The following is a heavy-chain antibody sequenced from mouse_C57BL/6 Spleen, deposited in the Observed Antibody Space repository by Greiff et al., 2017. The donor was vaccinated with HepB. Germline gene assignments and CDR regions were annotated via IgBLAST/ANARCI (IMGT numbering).Heavy chain of an antibody. D-gene: IGHD2-3*01. J-gene: IGHJ3*01. Sequence: EVKVVESGGGLVKPGGSLKLSCAASGFTFSSYAMSWVRQTPEKRLEWVATISDGGSYTYYPDNVKGRFTISRDNAKNNLYLQMSHLKSEDTAMYYCARTGYYRAWFAYWGQGTLVTVSA. CDR2: ISDGGSYT. CDR3: ARTGYYRAWFAY. CDR1: GFTFSSYA. V-gene: IGHV5-4*03.